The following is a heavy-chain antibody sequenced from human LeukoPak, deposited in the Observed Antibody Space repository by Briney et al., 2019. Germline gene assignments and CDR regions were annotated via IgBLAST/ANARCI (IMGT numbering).Heavy chain of an antibody. V-gene: IGHV4-34*01. CDR1: GGSFSGYY. J-gene: IGHJ6*03. D-gene: IGHD5-24*01. CDR3: ARDRDVYYYYYMDV. Sequence: PSETLSLTCAVYGGSFSGYYWSWIRQPPGKGLEWIGEINHSGSTNYNPSLKSRVTMSVDTSKNQFSLKLSSVTAADTAVYYCARDRDVYYYYYMDVWGKGTTVTVSS. CDR2: INHSGST.